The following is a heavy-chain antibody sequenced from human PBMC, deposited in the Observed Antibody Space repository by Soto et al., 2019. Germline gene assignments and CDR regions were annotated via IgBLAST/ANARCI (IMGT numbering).Heavy chain of an antibody. CDR3: AKDTYSHDRSGYYIFAY. D-gene: IGHD3-22*01. Sequence: QVQLVESGGGVVQPGRSLRLSCAVSGFTFSSYGMHWVRQAPGKGLEWVAQISYDGSNEHYVDSVKGRFTISRDNSKNMLYLQMNSLRDEDTAVYYCAKDTYSHDRSGYYIFAYWGQGTLVTVSS. CDR1: GFTFSSYG. CDR2: ISYDGSNE. V-gene: IGHV3-30*18. J-gene: IGHJ4*02.